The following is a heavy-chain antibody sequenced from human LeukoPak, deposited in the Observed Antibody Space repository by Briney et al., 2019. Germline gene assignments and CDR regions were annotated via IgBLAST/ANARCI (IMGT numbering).Heavy chain of an antibody. CDR2: IFYSGAA. D-gene: IGHD4-17*01. Sequence: PSETLSLTCTVSVGSIGSRGYHCTWVRQHPGKGLEMMGYIFYSGAAYYNPALRSRITLSLDTSQNQFSLRLISLTAAGPAVYYCARYGDDGTLGYLYLDAWGKGTMVTASS. CDR3: ARYGDDGTLGYLYLDA. V-gene: IGHV4-31*03. J-gene: IGHJ6*03. CDR1: VGSIGSRGYH.